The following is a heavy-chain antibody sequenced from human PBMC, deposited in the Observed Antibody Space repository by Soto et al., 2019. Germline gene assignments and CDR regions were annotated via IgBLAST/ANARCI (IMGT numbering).Heavy chain of an antibody. CDR3: ARVAGIYGDYSYYYYGMDV. V-gene: IGHV1-18*04. J-gene: IGHJ6*02. CDR1: GYTFTSYG. Sequence: GASVKVSCKASGYTFTSYGISWVRQAPGQGLEWMGWISAYNGNTNYAQKLQVRVTMTTDTSTSTAYMELRSLRSDDTAVYYCARVAGIYGDYSYYYYGMDVWGQGTTVTVSS. D-gene: IGHD4-17*01. CDR2: ISAYNGNT.